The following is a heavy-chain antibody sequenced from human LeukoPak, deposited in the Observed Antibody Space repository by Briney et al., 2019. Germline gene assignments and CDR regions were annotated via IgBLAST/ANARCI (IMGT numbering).Heavy chain of an antibody. Sequence: ASVKVSCKASGHSFSNFDINWVRQATGQGLEWMGWVNLNSGNTGYAARFQGRVNMTRNTSTTTAYMELSSLRPEDTAVYYCARGPEVWGFREGDNWGQGSLVTVSS. V-gene: IGHV1-8*01. J-gene: IGHJ4*02. CDR1: GHSFSNFD. CDR3: ARGPEVWGFREGDN. D-gene: IGHD3-16*01. CDR2: VNLNSGNT.